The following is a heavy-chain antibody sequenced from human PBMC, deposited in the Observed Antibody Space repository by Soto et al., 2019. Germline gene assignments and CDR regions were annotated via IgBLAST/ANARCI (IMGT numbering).Heavy chain of an antibody. D-gene: IGHD2-15*01. CDR2: INSDGSST. CDR3: ARDQGYCSGGSCYVAGY. Sequence: EVQLVESGGGLVQPGGSLRLSCAASGFTFSNYWMHWVRQVPGKGLVWVSRINSDGSSTGYADSVMGRFTISRDNAKNTVYLQMTSLGAEDTAVYDCARDQGYCSGGSCYVAGYWGQGTLVTVSS. V-gene: IGHV3-74*01. J-gene: IGHJ4*02. CDR1: GFTFSNYW.